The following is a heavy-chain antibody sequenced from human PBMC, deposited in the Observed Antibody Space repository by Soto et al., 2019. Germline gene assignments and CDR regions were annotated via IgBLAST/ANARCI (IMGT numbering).Heavy chain of an antibody. Sequence: SQTLSLTCAISGDSVSSNSAAWNWIRQSPSRGLEWLGRTYYRSKWYNDYAVSVKSRITINPDTSKNQFSLQLNSVTPEDTAVYYCARDSGRRQLVKGNWFDPWGQGTLVTVSS. CDR2: TYYRSKWYN. V-gene: IGHV6-1*01. CDR1: GDSVSSNSAA. CDR3: ARDSGRRQLVKGNWFDP. J-gene: IGHJ5*02. D-gene: IGHD6-6*01.